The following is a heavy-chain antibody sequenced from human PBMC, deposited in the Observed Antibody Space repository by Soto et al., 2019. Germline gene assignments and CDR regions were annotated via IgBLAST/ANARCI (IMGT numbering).Heavy chain of an antibody. CDR3: ARLKTYYDNNGSSGY. CDR1: GGSLKTYN. CDR2: IYHSGST. D-gene: IGHD3-22*01. Sequence: SLTCNVSGGSLKTYNWSWIRKPPGKGLEWIGYIYHSGSTNYNPSLQSRATISVDTSKNQFSLRLSSVNPADTAVYYCARLKTYYDNNGSSGYWGQGTQVTVSS. V-gene: IGHV4-59*01. J-gene: IGHJ4*02.